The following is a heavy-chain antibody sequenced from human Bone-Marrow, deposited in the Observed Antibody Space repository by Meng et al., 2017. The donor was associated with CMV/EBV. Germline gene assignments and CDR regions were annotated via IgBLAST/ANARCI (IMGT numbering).Heavy chain of an antibody. CDR3: ARDYCSGGSCYSGYWYFDL. V-gene: IGHV3-7*01. Sequence: GGSLRLSCAASGFTFSSYWMSWVRQAPGKGLEWMANIKQDGSEKYYVDSVKGRFTISRDNAKSSLYLQMNSLRAEDTAVYYCARDYCSGGSCYSGYWYFDLWGRGTLVTVSS. D-gene: IGHD2-15*01. J-gene: IGHJ2*01. CDR2: IKQDGSEK. CDR1: GFTFSSYW.